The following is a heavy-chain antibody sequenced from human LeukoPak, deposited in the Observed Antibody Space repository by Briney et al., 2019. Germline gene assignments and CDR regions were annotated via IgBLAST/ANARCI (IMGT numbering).Heavy chain of an antibody. CDR2: IYSGGSI. CDR3: ARERSYGDYDYFDY. J-gene: IGHJ4*02. CDR1: GFTVSTNY. Sequence: GGSLRLSCAASGFTVSTNYMSWVRQAPGKGLEWVSIIYSGGSIYYADSVKGRFTISRDNSKNTLYLQMNSLRAEDTAVYYCARERSYGDYDYFDYWGQGALVTASS. D-gene: IGHD4-17*01. V-gene: IGHV3-66*01.